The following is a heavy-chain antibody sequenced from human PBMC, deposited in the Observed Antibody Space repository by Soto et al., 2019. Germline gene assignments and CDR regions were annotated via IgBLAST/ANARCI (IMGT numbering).Heavy chain of an antibody. CDR2: ISVYKGKT. D-gene: IGHD6-13*01. Sequence: QVQLVQSGAEVKKPGASVKVSCKATGYTFSNYGISWVRQVPGQGLEWMGWISVYKGKTSYAQKFQGRVIMTTDTSTSTAYMELRTLRSDDTAVYYCARDHIIPAVGTLDYWGQGTLVIVSS. V-gene: IGHV1-18*04. CDR3: ARDHIIPAVGTLDY. J-gene: IGHJ4*02. CDR1: GYTFSNYG.